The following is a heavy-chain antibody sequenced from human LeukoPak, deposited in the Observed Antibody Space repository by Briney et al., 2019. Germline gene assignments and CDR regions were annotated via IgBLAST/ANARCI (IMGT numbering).Heavy chain of an antibody. D-gene: IGHD3-16*02. CDR1: GGSISSYY. CDR2: IYTSGST. V-gene: IGHV4-4*07. J-gene: IGHJ1*01. CDR3: ARADDYVWGSYRYHAEYFQH. Sequence: SETLSLTCTVSGGSISSYYWSWIRQPAGKGLEWIGRIYTSGSTNYNPSLKSRVTMSVDTSKNQFSLKLSSVTAADTAVYYCARADDYVWGSYRYHAEYFQHWGQGTLVTVSS.